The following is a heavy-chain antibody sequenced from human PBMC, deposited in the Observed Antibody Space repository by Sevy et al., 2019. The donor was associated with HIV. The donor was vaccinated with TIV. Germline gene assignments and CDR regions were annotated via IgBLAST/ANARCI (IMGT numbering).Heavy chain of an antibody. D-gene: IGHD6-13*01. J-gene: IGHJ2*01. CDR3: AKELHGAAAAFIWYFEL. CDR2: ISGRGGST. V-gene: IGHV3-23*01. Sequence: GESLKISCAASGFTFSSYAMSWVRQAPGKGLEWVSGISGRGGSTYYADSVKGRFTISRDNSKNTLYLQMNSLRAEDTALYYCAKELHGAAAAFIWYFELWGRGTLVTVS. CDR1: GFTFSSYA.